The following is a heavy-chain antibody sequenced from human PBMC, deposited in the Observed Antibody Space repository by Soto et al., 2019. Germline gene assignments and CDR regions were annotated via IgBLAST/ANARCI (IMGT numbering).Heavy chain of an antibody. Sequence: QVQLQESGPGLVKPSGTLSLTCAVSGGSISSSNWWSWVRQPPGKGLEWIGEIYHSGSTNYNPSLKIRVTISVDKSKNQFSLKLSSVTAADTAVYYCARIKGERGGDHNWYFDLWGRGTLVTVSS. V-gene: IGHV4-4*02. CDR1: GGSISSSNW. J-gene: IGHJ2*01. CDR3: ARIKGERGGDHNWYFDL. D-gene: IGHD2-21*01. CDR2: IYHSGST.